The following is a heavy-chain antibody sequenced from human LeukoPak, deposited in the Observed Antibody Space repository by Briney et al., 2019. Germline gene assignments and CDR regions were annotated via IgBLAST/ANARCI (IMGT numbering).Heavy chain of an antibody. Sequence: GGSLRLSCAASGFTFSNSWMSWVRQAPGKGLEWVANMKPGGSEKYYVDSVKGRFTISRDNAKKSLYLQMNNLRAEDTAVYYCARPRWGDWGQGTLVTVSS. CDR1: GFTFSNSW. V-gene: IGHV3-7*01. J-gene: IGHJ4*02. CDR2: MKPGGSEK. CDR3: ARPRWGD. D-gene: IGHD3-16*01.